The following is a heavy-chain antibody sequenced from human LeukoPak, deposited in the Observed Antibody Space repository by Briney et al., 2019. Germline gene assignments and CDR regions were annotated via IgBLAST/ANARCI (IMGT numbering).Heavy chain of an antibody. CDR2: MNPNSGNT. CDR1: GYTFTSYD. D-gene: IGHD5-12*01. V-gene: IGHV1-8*01. J-gene: IGHJ4*02. Sequence: GASVKVSCTASGYTFTSYDINWVRQATGQGLEWMGWMNPNSGNTGYAQKFQGRVTMTRNTSISTAYMELSSLRSEDTAVYYCARTNIVATIYHYWGQGTLVTVSS. CDR3: ARTNIVATIYHY.